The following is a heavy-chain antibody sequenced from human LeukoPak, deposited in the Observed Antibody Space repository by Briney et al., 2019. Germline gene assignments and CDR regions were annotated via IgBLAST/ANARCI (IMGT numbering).Heavy chain of an antibody. CDR1: GGSMSSYY. J-gene: IGHJ4*02. CDR3: ARRARYFDWFDF. V-gene: IGHV4-59*01. Sequence: KSSETLSLTCTVSGGSMSSYYWSWIRQPPGRGLEWIGNIYYSGSTNYNPFLMSRVIILADTSRNQFSLKLYSVTPADTAVYYCARRARYFDWFDFWGQGTLVTVSS. D-gene: IGHD3-9*01. CDR2: IYYSGST.